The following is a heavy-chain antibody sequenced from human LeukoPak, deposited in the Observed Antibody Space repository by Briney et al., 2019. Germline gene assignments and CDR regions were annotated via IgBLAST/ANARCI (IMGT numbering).Heavy chain of an antibody. CDR2: IDPSDSYT. CDR1: GYSFSRNW. Sequence: GESLKISCMGSGYSFSRNWISWVRQTPGKGLEWMGRIDPSDSYTSYSPSFQGHVTISADKSISTAYLQWSSLKASDTAMYYCARGTGARGGSGTYALNYWGQGTLVTVSS. J-gene: IGHJ4*02. V-gene: IGHV5-10-1*01. D-gene: IGHD3-10*01. CDR3: ARGTGARGGSGTYALNY.